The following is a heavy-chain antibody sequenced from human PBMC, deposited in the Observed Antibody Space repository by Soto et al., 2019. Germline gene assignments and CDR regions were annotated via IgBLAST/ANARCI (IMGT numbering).Heavy chain of an antibody. CDR2: ISSSGSTI. Sequence: QVQLVESGGGLIKPGGSLRLSCAASGFTFSDYYMSWIRQAPGKGLGWVSYISSSGSTIYYADSVKGRFTISRDNAKNSLYLQMNSLRAEDTAVYYCARDPGKGLRSEEGGPDYWGQGTLVTVSS. CDR3: ARDPGKGLRSEEGGPDY. D-gene: IGHD5-12*01. CDR1: GFTFSDYY. V-gene: IGHV3-11*01. J-gene: IGHJ4*02.